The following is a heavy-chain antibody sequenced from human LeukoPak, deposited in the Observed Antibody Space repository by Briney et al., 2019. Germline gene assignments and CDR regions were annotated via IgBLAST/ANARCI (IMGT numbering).Heavy chain of an antibody. D-gene: IGHD3-10*01. J-gene: IGHJ4*02. CDR1: GFTFSSYA. Sequence: NPGGSLRLSCAASGFTFSSYAMSWVRQAPGKGLEWVSAISGSGGRTYYADSVKGRFTISRDNSKNTLYLQMNSLRVEDTAIYYCAKQDSRYYDSGSSPFDYWGQGTLVTVSS. V-gene: IGHV3-23*01. CDR2: ISGSGGRT. CDR3: AKQDSRYYDSGSSPFDY.